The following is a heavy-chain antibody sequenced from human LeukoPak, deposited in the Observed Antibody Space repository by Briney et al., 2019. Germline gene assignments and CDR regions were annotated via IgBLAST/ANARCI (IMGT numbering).Heavy chain of an antibody. CDR3: ARGTRVDTAMGPGTYYYGMDV. Sequence: NTGGSLRLSCAASGFTFSSYSMNWVRQAPGKGLEWVSSISSSSSYIYYADSVKGRFTISRDNAKNSPYLQMNSLRAEDTAVYYCARGTRVDTAMGPGTYYYGMDVWGKGTTVTVSS. CDR2: ISSSSSYI. D-gene: IGHD5-18*01. V-gene: IGHV3-21*01. J-gene: IGHJ6*04. CDR1: GFTFSSYS.